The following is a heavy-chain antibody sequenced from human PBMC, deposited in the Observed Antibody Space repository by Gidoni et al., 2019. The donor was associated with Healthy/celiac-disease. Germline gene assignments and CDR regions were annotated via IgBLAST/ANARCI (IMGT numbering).Heavy chain of an antibody. CDR2: IVYDGSKK. V-gene: IGHV3-33*01. D-gene: IGHD3-22*01. CDR1: ALTFSSDG. J-gene: IGHJ4*02. Sequence: QAQLLDSRGGLVQPVSSRRLSCAAYALTFSSDGMHWVLQAPGKGLGWVAVIVYDGSKKYYADSVKGRFAISRDNSKNMLYLQMNSLRAEDTAVYYCARGDYYDSSGYANLDYWGQVTLVTVFS. CDR3: ARGDYYDSSGYANLDY.